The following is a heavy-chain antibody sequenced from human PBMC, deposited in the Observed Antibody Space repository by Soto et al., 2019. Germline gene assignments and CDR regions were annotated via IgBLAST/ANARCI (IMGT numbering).Heavy chain of an antibody. CDR1: GFTFGGYS. D-gene: IGHD3-10*01. CDR2: IRSKAYGGTT. Sequence: AGGSLRLSCTASGFTFGGYSISWFRPAPGKGLEWVGFIRSKAYGGTTEYAASVKGRFTISRDDSKSIAYLQMNSLKTEDTAVYYCTSPRRPTTLLWFGWGQGTLVTVSS. V-gene: IGHV3-49*03. J-gene: IGHJ4*02. CDR3: TSPRRPTTLLWFG.